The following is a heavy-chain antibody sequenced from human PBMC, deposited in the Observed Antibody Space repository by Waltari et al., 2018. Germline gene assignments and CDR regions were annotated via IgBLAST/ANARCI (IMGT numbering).Heavy chain of an antibody. J-gene: IGHJ6*02. CDR3: AKGPYSSGWYHYYYGMDV. V-gene: IGHV3-43*01. CDR1: GFTFDDYT. D-gene: IGHD6-19*01. Sequence: EVQLVESGGVVVQPGGSLRLSCAASGFTFDDYTLHWVRQAPGTGLAWVSLISWDGGSTYYADSVKGRFTISRDNSKNSLYLQMNSLRTEDTALYYCAKGPYSSGWYHYYYGMDVWGQGTTVTVSS. CDR2: ISWDGGST.